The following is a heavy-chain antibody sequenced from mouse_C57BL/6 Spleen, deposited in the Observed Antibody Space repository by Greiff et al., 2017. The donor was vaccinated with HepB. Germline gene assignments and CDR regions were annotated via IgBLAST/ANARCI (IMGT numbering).Heavy chain of an antibody. Sequence: ESGPGLVKPSQSLSLTCSVTGYSITSGYYWNWIRQFPGNKLEWMGYISYDGSNNYNPSLKNRISITRDTSKNQFFLKLNSVTTEDTATYYCARAPSYSPFAYWGQGTLVTVSA. D-gene: IGHD2-10*01. J-gene: IGHJ3*01. CDR3: ARAPSYSPFAY. V-gene: IGHV3-6*01. CDR1: GYSITSGYY. CDR2: ISYDGSN.